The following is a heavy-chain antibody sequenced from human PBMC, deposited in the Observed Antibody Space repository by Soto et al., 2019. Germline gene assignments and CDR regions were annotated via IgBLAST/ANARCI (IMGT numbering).Heavy chain of an antibody. CDR1: GFSFTSHA. CDR2: ISAGSEGA. CDR3: ARDLWWYLH. J-gene: IGHJ1*01. Sequence: EMQLLESGGGLVQPGGALRLSCAASGFSFTSHAMSWVRQAPGKGLQWISSISAGSEGAYYADSVKGRFTISRDNSNNTLYLHMNSLRAEDTAVYYCARDLWWYLHWGQGTLVTVSS. V-gene: IGHV3-23*01. D-gene: IGHD2-15*01.